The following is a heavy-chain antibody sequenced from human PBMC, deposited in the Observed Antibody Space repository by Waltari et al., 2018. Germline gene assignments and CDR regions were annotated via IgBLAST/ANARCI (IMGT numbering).Heavy chain of an antibody. J-gene: IGHJ5*02. D-gene: IGHD3-9*01. CDR3: ARAYYDILTGYDNWFDP. Sequence: QVQLVQSGAEVKKPGASVKVSCKASGYTFTSYDINWVRQATGQGLEWMGWMNPNSGNTGYAQKFQGRVTMTRNTSISTAYMELSSLRSEDTAVYYCARAYYDILTGYDNWFDPWGQGTLVTVSS. CDR1: GYTFTSYD. CDR2: MNPNSGNT. V-gene: IGHV1-8*01.